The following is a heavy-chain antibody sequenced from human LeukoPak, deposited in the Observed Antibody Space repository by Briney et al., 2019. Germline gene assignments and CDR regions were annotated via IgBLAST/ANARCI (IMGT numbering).Heavy chain of an antibody. CDR2: IWYDGSNK. CDR1: GFTFSSYG. J-gene: IGHJ4*02. Sequence: GGSLRLSCAASGFTFSSYGMHWVRQAPGKGLEWVAVIWYDGSNKYYADSVKGRFTISRDNSKNTLYLQMNSLRAEDTAVYYCARDRTMTTVTDFDYWGEGTLVTVSS. CDR3: ARDRTMTTVTDFDY. D-gene: IGHD4-17*01. V-gene: IGHV3-33*01.